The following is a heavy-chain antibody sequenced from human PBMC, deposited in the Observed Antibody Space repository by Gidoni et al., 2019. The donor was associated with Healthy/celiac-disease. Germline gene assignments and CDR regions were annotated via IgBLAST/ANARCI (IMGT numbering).Heavy chain of an antibody. D-gene: IGHD3-22*01. CDR2: IWYDGSNK. Sequence: QVQLVESGGGVVQPGRSLRLSCAASGLTFSSYGMHWVRQAPGKGLEWVAVIWYDGSNKYYADSVKGRFTISRDNSKNTLYLQMNSLRAEDTAVYYCARDDSSGYPPKLGFDYWGQGTLVTVSS. CDR3: ARDDSSGYPPKLGFDY. J-gene: IGHJ4*02. CDR1: GLTFSSYG. V-gene: IGHV3-33*01.